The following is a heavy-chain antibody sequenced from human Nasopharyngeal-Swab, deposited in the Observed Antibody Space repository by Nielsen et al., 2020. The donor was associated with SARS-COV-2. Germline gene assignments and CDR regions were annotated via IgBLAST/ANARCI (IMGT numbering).Heavy chain of an antibody. CDR2: IYPGDSDT. CDR3: ARRYYGSGSRTSYFDL. D-gene: IGHD3-10*01. CDR1: GYSFTSYW. Sequence: KVSCKGSGYSFTSYWIGWVRQMPGKGLEWMGIIYPGDSDTRCSPSFQGQVTISADKSISTAYLQWSSLKASDTAMYYCARRYYGSGSRTSYFDLWGRGTLVTVSS. V-gene: IGHV5-51*01. J-gene: IGHJ2*01.